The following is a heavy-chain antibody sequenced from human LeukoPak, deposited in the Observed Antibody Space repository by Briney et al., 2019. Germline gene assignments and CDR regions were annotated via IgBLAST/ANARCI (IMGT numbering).Heavy chain of an antibody. J-gene: IGHJ4*02. CDR3: AREYGSGIFDY. D-gene: IGHD3-10*01. CDR2: IYYSGST. CDR1: GGSISSSSYY. Sequence: PSETLSPTCTVSGGSISSSSYYWGWLRQPPRKGLEWIGSIYYSGSTYYTPSLKSRVTISVDTSKHQFSMKLSAVTAADTAVYYCAREYGSGIFDYWGQGTLVTVSS. V-gene: IGHV4-39*07.